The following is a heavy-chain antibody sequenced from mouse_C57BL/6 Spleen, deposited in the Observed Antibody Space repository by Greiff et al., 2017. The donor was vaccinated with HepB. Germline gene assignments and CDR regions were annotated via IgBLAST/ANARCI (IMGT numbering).Heavy chain of an antibody. CDR2: ISYDGSN. CDR1: GYSITSGYY. D-gene: IGHD2-1*01. Sequence: EVKLMESGPGLVKPSQSLSLTCSVTGYSITSGYYWNWIRQFPGNKLEWMGYISYDGSNNYNPSLKNRISITRDTSKNQFFLKLNSVTTEDTATYYCARENYGIFYWYFDVWGTGTTVTVSS. J-gene: IGHJ1*03. V-gene: IGHV3-6*01. CDR3: ARENYGIFYWYFDV.